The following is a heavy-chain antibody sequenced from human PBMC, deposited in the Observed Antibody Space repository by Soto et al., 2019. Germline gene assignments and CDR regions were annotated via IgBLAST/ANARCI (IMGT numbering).Heavy chain of an antibody. CDR2: IIPIFGTA. CDR1: GGTFSSYA. V-gene: IGHV1-69*06. J-gene: IGHJ4*02. CDR3: ARSPPNFGSGSYYHFDFDY. D-gene: IGHD1-26*01. Sequence: SVKVSCKASGGTFSSYAISWVRQAPGQRLEWMGGIIPIFGTANYAQKFQGRVTITADKSTSTAYMELSSLRSEDTAVYYCARSPPNFGSGSYYHFDFDYWGQGTLVTVSS.